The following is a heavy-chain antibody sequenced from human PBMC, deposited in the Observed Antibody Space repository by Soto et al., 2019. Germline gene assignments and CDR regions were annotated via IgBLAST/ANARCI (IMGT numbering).Heavy chain of an antibody. CDR2: IYYSGST. Sequence: PSETLSLTCTVSGGSISNYYWSWVRQSPGKGLERIGYIYYSGSTYYNPSLKSRVTISVDTSKNQFSLKLSSVTAADTAVYYCARAHPTVTTLRYYYYYGMDVWGQGTTVTVSS. CDR1: GGSISNYY. V-gene: IGHV4-59*12. D-gene: IGHD4-17*01. J-gene: IGHJ6*02. CDR3: ARAHPTVTTLRYYYYYGMDV.